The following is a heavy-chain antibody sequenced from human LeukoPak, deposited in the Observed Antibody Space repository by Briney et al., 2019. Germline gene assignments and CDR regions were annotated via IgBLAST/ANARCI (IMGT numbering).Heavy chain of an antibody. CDR3: TRSGPTGMRKYARADYYYYGMDV. J-gene: IGHJ6*02. CDR1: GGSFSGYY. CDR2: TNHSGST. D-gene: IGHD6-13*01. Sequence: SETLSLTCAVYGGSFSGYYWSWIRQPPGKGLEWIGETNHSGSTNYNPSLKSRVTISVDTSKNQFSLKLSSVTAADTAVYYCTRSGPTGMRKYARADYYYYGMDVRGQGTAVTVSS. V-gene: IGHV4-34*01.